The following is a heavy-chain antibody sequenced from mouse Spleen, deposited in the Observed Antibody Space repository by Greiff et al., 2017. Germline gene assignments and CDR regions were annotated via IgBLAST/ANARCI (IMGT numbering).Heavy chain of an antibody. V-gene: IGHV10-1*01. J-gene: IGHJ4*01. Sequence: GGGLVQPKGSLKLSCAALGFSFNTYAMNWVRQAPGKGLEWVARIRSKSNNYATYYADSVKDRFTISRDDSESMLYLQMNNLKTEDTAMYYCVRGGFYYGSSLYAMDYWGQGTSVTVSS. CDR1: GFSFNTYA. CDR3: VRGGFYYGSSLYAMDY. D-gene: IGHD1-1*01. CDR2: IRSKSNNYAT.